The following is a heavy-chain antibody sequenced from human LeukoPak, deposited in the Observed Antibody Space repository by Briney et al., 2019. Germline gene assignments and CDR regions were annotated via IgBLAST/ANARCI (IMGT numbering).Heavy chain of an antibody. J-gene: IGHJ4*02. D-gene: IGHD3-10*01. V-gene: IGHV4-59*12. Sequence: SETLSLTCTVSGGSISSYYWSWIRQPPGKGLEWIGYIYYSGSANYNPSLKSRVTISVDTSKNQFSLKLSSVTAADTAVYYCARGRRRAPSMVAGYFDYWGQGTLVTVSS. CDR3: ARGRRRAPSMVAGYFDY. CDR1: GGSISSYY. CDR2: IYYSGSA.